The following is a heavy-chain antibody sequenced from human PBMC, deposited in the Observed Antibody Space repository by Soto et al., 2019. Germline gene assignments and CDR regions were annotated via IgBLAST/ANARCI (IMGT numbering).Heavy chain of an antibody. CDR2: ISAYNGNT. CDR3: ARALGKSVAAAGTDY. CDR1: GDTITSYG. J-gene: IGHJ4*02. Sequence: ASVKVSCKSSGDTITSYGISWVRQAPGQGLEWMGWISAYNGNTNYAQKLQGRVTMTTDTSTSTAYMELRSLRSDDTAVYYCARALGKSVAAAGTDYWGQGTLVTVSS. V-gene: IGHV1-18*01. D-gene: IGHD6-13*01.